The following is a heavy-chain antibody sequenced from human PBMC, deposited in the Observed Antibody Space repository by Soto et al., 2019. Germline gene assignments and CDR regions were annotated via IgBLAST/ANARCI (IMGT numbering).Heavy chain of an antibody. J-gene: IGHJ4*02. Sequence: EVQLVESGGGLVQTGGSLRLSCAASGFTFSTYWMTWVRQAPGKGLEWVANINQDGSEKYYVDSVKGRFTISRDNAKNSLYLQMNSLRGEDAAVYYCARGGSGWLGLDYWGQGTLVTVSS. V-gene: IGHV3-7*05. CDR3: ARGGSGWLGLDY. CDR1: GFTFSTYW. D-gene: IGHD6-19*01. CDR2: INQDGSEK.